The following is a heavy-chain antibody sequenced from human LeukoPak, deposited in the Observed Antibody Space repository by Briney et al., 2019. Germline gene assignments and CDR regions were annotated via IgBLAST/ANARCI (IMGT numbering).Heavy chain of an antibody. Sequence: SETLSLTCTVSSGSISSSSYYWGWIRQPPGKGLEWIASIYYSGSTYYNPSLKSRVTISVDTSKNQFSLKLSSVTAADTAVYYCARTWIKGMGVWGKGTTVTVSS. V-gene: IGHV4-39*07. CDR1: SGSISSSSYY. J-gene: IGHJ6*04. CDR2: IYYSGST. CDR3: ARTWIKGMGV. D-gene: IGHD5-12*01.